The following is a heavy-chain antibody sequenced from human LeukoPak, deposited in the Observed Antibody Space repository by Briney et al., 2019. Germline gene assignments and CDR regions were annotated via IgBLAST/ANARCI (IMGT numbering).Heavy chain of an antibody. CDR2: FYYSGST. CDR3: ARHRFASAVILDY. J-gene: IGHJ4*02. D-gene: IGHD2-21*02. CDR1: GGAVTSFY. V-gene: IGHV4-59*08. Sequence: SETLSLTCSVSGGAVTSFYWSWIRQSPGKGLEWIGYFYYSGSTKYNPSLKSRVTMSGDTSKNQLSLMLRSVTAADTAMYYCARHRFASAVILDYWGQGDPVTVSS.